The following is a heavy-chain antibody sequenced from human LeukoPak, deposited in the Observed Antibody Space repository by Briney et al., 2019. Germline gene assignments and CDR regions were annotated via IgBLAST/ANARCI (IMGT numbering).Heavy chain of an antibody. CDR2: IYYSGST. J-gene: IGHJ4*02. V-gene: IGHV4-59*08. Sequence: SETLSLTCSVSGGSISSYYWSWIRQPPGKGLEWIGYIYYSGSTNYNPSLKSRVTISVDTSKNQFSLKLSSVTAADTAVYYCARLGPGLFDYWGQGTLVTVSS. CDR3: ARLGPGLFDY. CDR1: GGSISSYY.